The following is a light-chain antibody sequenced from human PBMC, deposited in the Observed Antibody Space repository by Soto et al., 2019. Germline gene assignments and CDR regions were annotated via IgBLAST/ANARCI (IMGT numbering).Light chain of an antibody. V-gene: IGKV1-5*03. J-gene: IGKJ5*01. Sequence: IQMTQSPSTLSSSLGDRVTITCRASQTISSWLAWYQQKPGKAPKLLVYKASSLESGVPSRFSGSGSGTELTLTISRLKPEDFATYYCHLYDSYSTFGQGTRLEI. CDR1: QTISSW. CDR3: HLYDSYST. CDR2: KAS.